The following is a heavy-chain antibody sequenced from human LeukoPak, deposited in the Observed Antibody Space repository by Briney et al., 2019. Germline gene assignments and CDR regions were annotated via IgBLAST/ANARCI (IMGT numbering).Heavy chain of an antibody. D-gene: IGHD5-18*01. CDR3: AREGSYGPSNWFDP. Sequence: ASVKVSCKASGYTFTGYYMHWVRQAPGQGLEWMGWINPNSGGTNYAQKFQGWVTMTRDTSISTAYMELSRLRSDDTAVYYCAREGSYGPSNWFDPWGQGTLVTVSS. CDR2: INPNSGGT. V-gene: IGHV1-2*04. CDR1: GYTFTGYY. J-gene: IGHJ5*02.